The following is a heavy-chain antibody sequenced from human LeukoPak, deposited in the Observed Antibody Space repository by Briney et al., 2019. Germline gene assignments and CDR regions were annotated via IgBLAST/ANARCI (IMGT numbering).Heavy chain of an antibody. V-gene: IGHV5-51*01. CDR3: ARHGVSTVAPFDP. CDR1: GYRFTNYW. D-gene: IGHD4-23*01. CDR2: IYPGDSDT. Sequence: GESLQISCKGSGYRFTNYWIGWVRQLPGKGLEWMGIIYPGDSDTRYSPSFQGQVTISADKSISTAYLQWSSLKASDTAMYYCARHGVSTVAPFDPWGQGTLVTFAS. J-gene: IGHJ5*02.